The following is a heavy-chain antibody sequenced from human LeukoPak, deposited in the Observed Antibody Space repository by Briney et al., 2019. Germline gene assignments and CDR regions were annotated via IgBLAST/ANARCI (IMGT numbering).Heavy chain of an antibody. V-gene: IGHV4-30-4*01. CDR1: GGSISSGDYY. CDR3: ARVAKELAGAFDI. Sequence: PSETLSLTCTVSGGSISSGDYYWSWIRQPPGKGLEWIGYIYYSGSTYYNPSLKSRVTISVDTSKNQFSLKLSSVTVADTAVYYCARVAKELAGAFDIWGQGTMITVSS. CDR2: IYYSGST. D-gene: IGHD1-1*01. J-gene: IGHJ3*02.